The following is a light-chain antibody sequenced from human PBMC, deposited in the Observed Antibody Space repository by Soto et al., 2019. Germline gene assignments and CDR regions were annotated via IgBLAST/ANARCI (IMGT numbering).Light chain of an antibody. Sequence: QSVLTQPASVSGSPGQSITISCTGTSSDIGAYNSVSWYQQYPGRAPKLMIYEVSNRPSGVSARFSASKSGNTASLTTSGLQAEDEADYYCNSRGGSRPYYVFGTGTKVTVL. CDR2: EVS. CDR1: SSDIGAYNS. CDR3: NSRGGSRPYYV. V-gene: IGLV2-14*01. J-gene: IGLJ1*01.